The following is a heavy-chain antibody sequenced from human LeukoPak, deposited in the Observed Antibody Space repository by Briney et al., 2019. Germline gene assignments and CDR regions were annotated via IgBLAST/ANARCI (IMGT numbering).Heavy chain of an antibody. V-gene: IGHV1-8*03. CDR1: GYTFTCYD. CDR3: AREVYYDSSGYYN. J-gene: IGHJ4*02. D-gene: IGHD3-22*01. Sequence: ASVKVSCKASGYTFTCYDINWVRQATGQGLEWMGWMNPNNGNTGYAQKFQGRVTITRNTSISTAYMELSSLRSEDTAVYYCAREVYYDSSGYYNWGQGTLVTVSS. CDR2: MNPNNGNT.